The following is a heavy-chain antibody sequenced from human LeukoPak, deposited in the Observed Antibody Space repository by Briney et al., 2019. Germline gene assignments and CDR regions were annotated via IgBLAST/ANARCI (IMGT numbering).Heavy chain of an antibody. J-gene: IGHJ4*02. V-gene: IGHV3-43D*03. CDR2: ISWDGGST. CDR1: GFTFSSYA. CDR3: AKDPGYSSGNYFDY. D-gene: IGHD6-19*01. Sequence: GGSLRLSCAASGFTFSSYAMSWVRQAPGKGLEWVSLISWDGGSTYYADSVKGRFTISRDNSKNSLYLQMNSLRAEDTALYYCAKDPGYSSGNYFDYWGQGTLVTVSS.